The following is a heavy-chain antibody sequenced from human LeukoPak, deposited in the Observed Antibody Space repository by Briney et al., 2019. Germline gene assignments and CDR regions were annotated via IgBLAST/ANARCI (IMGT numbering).Heavy chain of an antibody. D-gene: IGHD3-22*01. Sequence: GGSLRLSCAASGFTFDDYAMHWVRQAPGKGLEWVSGISWNSGSIGYADSVKGRFTISRDNAKNSLYLQMNSLRAEDTALYYCAKDRSQYYDSSGYYYYAEYFQHWGQGTLVTVSS. CDR3: AKDRSQYYDSSGYYYYAEYFQH. V-gene: IGHV3-9*01. CDR1: GFTFDDYA. CDR2: ISWNSGSI. J-gene: IGHJ1*01.